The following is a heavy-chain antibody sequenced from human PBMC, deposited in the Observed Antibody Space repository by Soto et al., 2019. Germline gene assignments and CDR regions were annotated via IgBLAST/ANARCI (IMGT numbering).Heavy chain of an antibody. Sequence: QVQLVQSGAEVKKPGASVKVSCKASGYTFTSYAMHWVRQAPGQRLEWMGWINAGNGNTKYSQKFQSRVTITRDTSASTAYMELSRRRAEDTAVYYCARDEVALHYFWSGYSIHCWVQGTLVTVSS. CDR3: ARDEVALHYFWSGYSIHC. D-gene: IGHD3-3*01. CDR2: INAGNGNT. J-gene: IGHJ4*02. CDR1: GYTFTSYA. V-gene: IGHV1-3*01.